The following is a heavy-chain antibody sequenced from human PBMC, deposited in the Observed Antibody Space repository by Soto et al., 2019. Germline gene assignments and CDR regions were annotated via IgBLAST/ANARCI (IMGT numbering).Heavy chain of an antibody. CDR3: AIGETPPG. V-gene: IGHV1-69*02. D-gene: IGHD2-21*01. Sequence: QVQLVQSGAEVKKPGSSVKVSCKASGGTFSSYTISWVRQAPGQGLEWMGRIIPILGIANYAQKFQGRVTMTADKSTSTTYLGMSSLGAEDTSVYYCAIGETPPGWGQGTLVTVSS. CDR1: GGTFSSYT. J-gene: IGHJ4*02. CDR2: IIPILGIA.